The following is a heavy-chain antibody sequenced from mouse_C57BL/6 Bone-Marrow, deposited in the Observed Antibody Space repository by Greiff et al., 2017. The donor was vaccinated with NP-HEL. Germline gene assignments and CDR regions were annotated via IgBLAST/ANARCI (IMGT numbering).Heavy chain of an antibody. J-gene: IGHJ2*01. CDR1: GFNIKDDY. V-gene: IGHV14-4*01. CDR2: IDPENGDT. CDR3: TTITTVVKVYFDY. D-gene: IGHD1-1*01. Sequence: VQLQQSGAELVRPGASVKLSCTASGFNIKDDYMHWVKQRPEQGLEWIGWIDPENGDTEYASKFQGKATITVDTSSNTAYLQLSSLTSEDTAVYYCTTITTVVKVYFDYWGQGTTLTVSS.